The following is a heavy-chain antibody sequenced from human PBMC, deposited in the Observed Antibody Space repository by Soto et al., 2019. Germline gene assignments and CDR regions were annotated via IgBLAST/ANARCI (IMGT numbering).Heavy chain of an antibody. J-gene: IGHJ3*01. CDR3: ARSLITMIVVVPDAFDL. CDR1: GYTFTSYG. D-gene: IGHD3-22*01. V-gene: IGHV1-18*01. CDR2: ISAYNGNT. Sequence: GASVKVSCKASGYTFTSYGISWVRQAPGQGLEWMGWISAYNGNTNYAQKLQGRVTTTTDTSTSTAYMELRSLRSDDTAVYYCARSLITMIVVVPDAFDLWGQGTMVTVSS.